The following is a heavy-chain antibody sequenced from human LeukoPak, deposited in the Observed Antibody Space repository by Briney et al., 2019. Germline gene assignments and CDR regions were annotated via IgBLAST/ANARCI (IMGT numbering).Heavy chain of an antibody. CDR1: GFTFSSYA. D-gene: IGHD4-17*01. CDR2: VRGSGGST. V-gene: IGHV3-23*01. CDR3: AKSYGDYVPTYFDY. Sequence: GGSLRLSCAASGFTFSSYAMSWVRQAPGKGLEWVAAVRGSGGSTYYADSVKGRFTISRDNSKNTLDLQMNSLRAEDTAVYYCAKSYGDYVPTYFDYWGQGTLVTVSS. J-gene: IGHJ4*02.